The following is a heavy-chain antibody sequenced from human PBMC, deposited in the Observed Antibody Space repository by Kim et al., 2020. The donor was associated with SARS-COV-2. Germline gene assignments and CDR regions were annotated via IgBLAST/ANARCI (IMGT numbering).Heavy chain of an antibody. CDR3: ARGPDYGSENHDALDI. J-gene: IGHJ3*02. D-gene: IGHD3-10*01. Sequence: SETLSLTCTVSGGSISSSSHYWGWIRQPPGKGPEWIGSIYYGGSTYYNPSLKSRVTISVDTSKNHFSLKLNSVTAADTAVYNCARGPDYGSENHDALDIWGQGTMVTVS. CDR1: GGSISSSSHY. V-gene: IGHV4-39*02. CDR2: IYYGGST.